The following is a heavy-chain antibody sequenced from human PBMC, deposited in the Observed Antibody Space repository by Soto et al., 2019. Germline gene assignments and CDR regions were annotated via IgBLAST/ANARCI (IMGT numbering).Heavy chain of an antibody. V-gene: IGHV3-15*07. Sequence: GGSLRLSCAASGFTVSNAWMNWVRQAPGKGLEWVGRIKSKTDGGTTDYAAPVKGRFTISRDDSKNTLYLQMNSLKTEDTAVYYCTTDYYDSSGYYPFDYWGQGTLVTVSS. CDR2: IKSKTDGGTT. CDR3: TTDYYDSSGYYPFDY. CDR1: GFTVSNAW. D-gene: IGHD3-22*01. J-gene: IGHJ4*02.